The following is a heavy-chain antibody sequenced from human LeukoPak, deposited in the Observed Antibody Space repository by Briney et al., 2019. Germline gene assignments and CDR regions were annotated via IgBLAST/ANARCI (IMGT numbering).Heavy chain of an antibody. Sequence: EASVKVSCKASGYTFTSYGISWVRQAPGQGLEWMGWISAYNGNTNYAQKLQGRVTMTTDTSTSTAYMELRSLRSDDTAVYYCARVREKDANIVLRYFDWLSRKQKYYFDYWGQGTLVTVSS. J-gene: IGHJ4*02. CDR3: ARVREKDANIVLRYFDWLSRKQKYYFDY. D-gene: IGHD3-9*01. V-gene: IGHV1-18*01. CDR1: GYTFTSYG. CDR2: ISAYNGNT.